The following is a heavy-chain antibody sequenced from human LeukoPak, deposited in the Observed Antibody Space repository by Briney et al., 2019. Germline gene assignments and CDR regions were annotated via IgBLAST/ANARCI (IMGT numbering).Heavy chain of an antibody. CDR3: ARVSYDFWSGYYFGYYYYMDV. D-gene: IGHD3-3*01. V-gene: IGHV1-18*01. CDR1: GYTFTSYG. J-gene: IGHJ6*03. CDR2: ISAYNGNT. Sequence: VASVKVSCKASGYTFTSYGISWVRQAPGQGLEWMGWISAYNGNTNYAQKLQGRVTMTTDTSTSTAYMELRSLRSDDTAVYYCARVSYDFWSGYYFGYYYYMDVWGKGTTVTVSS.